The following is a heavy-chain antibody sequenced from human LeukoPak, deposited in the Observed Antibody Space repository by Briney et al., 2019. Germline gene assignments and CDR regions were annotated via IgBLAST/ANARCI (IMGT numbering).Heavy chain of an antibody. J-gene: IGHJ4*02. V-gene: IGHV1-2*02. Sequence: GASMKVSCKASGYTFTGYYMHWVRQAPGQGLEWMGWINPNSGGTNYAQKFQGRVTMTRDTSISTAYMELSRLRSDDTAVYYCARDAAGTEGYYFDYWGQGTLVTVSS. CDR2: INPNSGGT. D-gene: IGHD6-13*01. CDR1: GYTFTGYY. CDR3: ARDAAGTEGYYFDY.